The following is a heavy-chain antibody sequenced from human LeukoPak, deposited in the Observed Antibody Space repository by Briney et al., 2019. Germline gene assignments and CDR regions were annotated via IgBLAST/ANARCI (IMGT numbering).Heavy chain of an antibody. CDR1: GGSISSSSYY. J-gene: IGHJ4*02. D-gene: IGHD2-2*02. CDR2: IYYSGST. CDR3: ARERTASIVVVPAAIAGYFDY. Sequence: SETLSLTCTVSGGSISSSSYYWGWIRQPPGKGLEWIGRIYYSGSTYYNPSLKSRVTISVDTCKNQFSLKLSSVTAADAAVYYCARERTASIVVVPAAIAGYFDYWGQGTLVTVSS. V-gene: IGHV4-39*07.